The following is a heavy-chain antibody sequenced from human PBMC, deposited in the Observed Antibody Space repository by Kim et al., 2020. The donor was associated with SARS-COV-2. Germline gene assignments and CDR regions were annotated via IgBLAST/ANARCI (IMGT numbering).Heavy chain of an antibody. CDR1: GFTFSSYA. Sequence: GGSLRLSCAASGFTFSSYAMSWVRQAPGKGLEWVSAISGSGGSTYYADSVKGRFTISRDNSKNTLYLQMNSLRAEDTAVYYCAKDSDYSSSWYAGYFQHWGQGTLVTVSS. D-gene: IGHD6-13*01. CDR2: ISGSGGST. V-gene: IGHV3-23*01. J-gene: IGHJ1*01. CDR3: AKDSDYSSSWYAGYFQH.